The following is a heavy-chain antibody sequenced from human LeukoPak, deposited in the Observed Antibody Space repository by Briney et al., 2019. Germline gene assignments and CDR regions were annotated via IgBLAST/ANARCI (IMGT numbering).Heavy chain of an antibody. CDR3: ARDRDIVVVPAASNWFDP. Sequence: ASVKVSCKASGGTFSSYAISWVRQAPGQGLEWMGGNIPIFGTANYAQKFQGRVTITADESTSTAYMELSSLRSEDTAVYYCARDRDIVVVPAASNWFDPWGQGTLVTVSS. D-gene: IGHD2-2*01. CDR1: GGTFSSYA. CDR2: NIPIFGTA. J-gene: IGHJ5*02. V-gene: IGHV1-69*13.